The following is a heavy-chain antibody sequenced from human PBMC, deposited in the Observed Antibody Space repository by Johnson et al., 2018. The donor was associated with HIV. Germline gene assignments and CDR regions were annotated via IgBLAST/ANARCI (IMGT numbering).Heavy chain of an antibody. CDR1: GFSFSNYA. CDR3: ARDGRDLVTRGSFDV. CDR2: ISYDGSNK. V-gene: IGHV3-30-3*01. Sequence: QVQLVESGGGVVQPERSLRLSCAASGFSFSNYAIHWVCQAPGKGLECVAAISYDGSNKYYADSVKGRFTISRDNSKNTLYLQMNSLRAEDTAVYYCARDGRDLVTRGSFDVWGQGTVVTVSS. J-gene: IGHJ3*01. D-gene: IGHD3-9*01.